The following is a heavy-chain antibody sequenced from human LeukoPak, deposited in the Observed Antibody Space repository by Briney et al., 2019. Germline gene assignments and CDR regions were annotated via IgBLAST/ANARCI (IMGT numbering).Heavy chain of an antibody. V-gene: IGHV3-7*03. CDR1: GFTFSSYW. CDR3: AKASGSYHTTDNYAFDI. D-gene: IGHD1-26*01. Sequence: PGGSLRLSCAASGFTFSSYWMSWVRQAPGKGLEWVANIKQDGSEKYYADSVKGRFTISRDNAKNSLYLQMNSLRAEDTALYYCAKASGSYHTTDNYAFDIWGQGTMVTVSS. CDR2: IKQDGSEK. J-gene: IGHJ3*02.